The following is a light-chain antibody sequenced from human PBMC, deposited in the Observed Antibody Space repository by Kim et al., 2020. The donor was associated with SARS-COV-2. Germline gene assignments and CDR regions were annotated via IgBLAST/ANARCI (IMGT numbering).Light chain of an antibody. CDR3: QQRVSWPLI. CDR2: GAS. CDR1: QSIGNF. J-gene: IGKJ4*01. V-gene: IGKV3-11*01. Sequence: LSRGAGAPPSGAACQSIGNFLAWYQQKPGQAPRLLIYGASIRATGIPARFSGSGSGTGFTLTISSLEPEDFAVYYCQQRVSWPLIFGGGTKVDIK.